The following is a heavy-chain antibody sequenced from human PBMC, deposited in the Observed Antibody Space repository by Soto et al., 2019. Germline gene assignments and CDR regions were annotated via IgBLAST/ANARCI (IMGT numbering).Heavy chain of an antibody. CDR1: GFTFNNYG. J-gene: IGHJ6*02. Sequence: QVQLVESGGGVVQPGRSLRLSCAASGFTFNNYGMHWVRQAPGKGLEWVAVIWYAGTNKYYADSVKGRFTISRDNSKNTLYLQVNSLRAEDTAVYYGARGQGAAPTLDYCFGMDGWGQGTTVTVSS. CDR3: ARGQGAAPTLDYCFGMDG. D-gene: IGHD6-13*01. V-gene: IGHV3-33*01. CDR2: IWYAGTNK.